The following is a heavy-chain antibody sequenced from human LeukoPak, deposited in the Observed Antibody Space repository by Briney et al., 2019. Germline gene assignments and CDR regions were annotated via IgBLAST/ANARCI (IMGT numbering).Heavy chain of an antibody. J-gene: IGHJ3*02. CDR1: GFTFSSYS. V-gene: IGHV3-21*01. CDR2: ISSSSYI. Sequence: GGSLRLSCAASGFTFSSYSMNWVRQAPGKGLEWVSSISSSSYIYYADSVKGRFTISRDNAKNSLYLQMNSLRAEDTAVYYCARDLGYCSGGSCSDAFDIWGQGTMVTVSS. CDR3: ARDLGYCSGGSCSDAFDI. D-gene: IGHD2-15*01.